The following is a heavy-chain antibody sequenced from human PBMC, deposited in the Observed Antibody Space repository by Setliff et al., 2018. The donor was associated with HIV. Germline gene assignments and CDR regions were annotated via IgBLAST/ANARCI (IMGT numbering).Heavy chain of an antibody. Sequence: ASVKVSCKTSGYMFIAYGMSWVRRAPGQGLEWMGWIGPYNGRTEYAQEFQGRVSLTIDTSASTAYMELSRLRSDDTAVYYCARDSSASRTPPLHWGQGTLVTVSS. J-gene: IGHJ4*02. D-gene: IGHD2-15*01. CDR3: ARDSSASRTPPLH. V-gene: IGHV1-18*01. CDR1: GYMFIAYG. CDR2: IGPYNGRT.